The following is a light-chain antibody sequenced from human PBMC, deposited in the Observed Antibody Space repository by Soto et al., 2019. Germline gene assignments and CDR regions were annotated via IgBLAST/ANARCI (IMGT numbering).Light chain of an antibody. Sequence: EIVLTQSPATLSLSPGERATLSCRASQSVSSYLAWYQQKPGQAPRLLIYDASNRATGIPARFSGSGSGTDFTLTISSLETEDFAVYYCPQRSNCPRTFGGGTKVEIK. V-gene: IGKV3-11*01. CDR2: DAS. J-gene: IGKJ4*01. CDR3: PQRSNCPRT. CDR1: QSVSSY.